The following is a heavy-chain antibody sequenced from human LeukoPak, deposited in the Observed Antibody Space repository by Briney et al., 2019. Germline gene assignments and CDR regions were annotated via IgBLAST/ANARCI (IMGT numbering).Heavy chain of an antibody. D-gene: IGHD4-23*01. J-gene: IGHJ4*02. CDR1: GGSISSYY. CDR3: ARHPRRVTPADY. Sequence: PSETLSLTCTVSGGSISSYYWSWIRQPPGKGLEWIGYIYYSGSTNYNPSLKSRVTISVDTSKNQFSLKLSSVTAADTAVYYCARHPRRVTPADYWGQGTLVTVSS. CDR2: IYYSGST. V-gene: IGHV4-59*08.